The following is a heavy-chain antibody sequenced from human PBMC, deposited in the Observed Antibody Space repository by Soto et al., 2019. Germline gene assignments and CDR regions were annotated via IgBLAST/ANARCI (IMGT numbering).Heavy chain of an antibody. CDR3: AREGIVVVPAATNWFDP. CDR1: GYTFTSYA. V-gene: IGHV1-3*01. CDR2: INAGNGNT. Sequence: ASVKVSCKASGYTFTSYAMHWVRQAPGQRLEWMGWINAGNGNTKYSQKFQGRVTITRDTSASTAYVELSSLRSEDTAVYYCAREGIVVVPAATNWFDPWGQGTLVTVSS. J-gene: IGHJ5*02. D-gene: IGHD2-2*01.